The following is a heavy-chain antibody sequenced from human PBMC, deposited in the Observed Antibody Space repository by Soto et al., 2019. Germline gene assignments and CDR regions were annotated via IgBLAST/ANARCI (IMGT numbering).Heavy chain of an antibody. Sequence: VQLVESGGGVVQPGRSLRLSCAASGFTFSSYAMHWVRQAPGKGLEWVAVISYDGSNKYYADSVKGRFTISRDNSKNTLYLQMNSLRAEDTAVYYCARAYSSSSPGAFDIWGQGTMVTVSS. CDR3: ARAYSSSSPGAFDI. J-gene: IGHJ3*02. CDR2: ISYDGSNK. V-gene: IGHV3-30-3*01. D-gene: IGHD6-6*01. CDR1: GFTFSSYA.